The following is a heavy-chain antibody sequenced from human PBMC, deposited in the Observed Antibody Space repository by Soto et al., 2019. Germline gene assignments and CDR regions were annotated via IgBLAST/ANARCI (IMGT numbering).Heavy chain of an antibody. CDR1: GGSVSSGSYY. CDR2: IYYSGST. Sequence: PSETLSLTCTVSGGSVSSGSYYWSWIRQPPGKGLEWIGYIYYSGSTNYNPSLKSRVTISVDTSKNQFSLKLSSVTAADTAVYYCARDPLQNYGMDFWGQGTTVTVSS. V-gene: IGHV4-61*01. D-gene: IGHD1-1*01. CDR3: ARDPLQNYGMDF. J-gene: IGHJ6*02.